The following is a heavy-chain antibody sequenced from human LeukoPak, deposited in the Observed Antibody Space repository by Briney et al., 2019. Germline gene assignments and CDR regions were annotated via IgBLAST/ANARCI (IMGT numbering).Heavy chain of an antibody. CDR1: GGSISSYY. Sequence: SETLSLTCTVSGGSISSYYWSWIRHPPGKGLEWIGYIYYSGSTNYNPSLKSRVTISVDTSKNQFSLKLSSVTAADTAVYYCARRGGRIAAFDYWGQGTLVTVSS. D-gene: IGHD6-13*01. J-gene: IGHJ4*02. CDR2: IYYSGST. CDR3: ARRGGRIAAFDY. V-gene: IGHV4-59*08.